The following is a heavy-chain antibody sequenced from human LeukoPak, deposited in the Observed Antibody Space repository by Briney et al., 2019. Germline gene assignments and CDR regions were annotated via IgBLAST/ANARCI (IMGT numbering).Heavy chain of an antibody. CDR2: INHSGSI. CDR1: GGSFSGYY. CDR3: ARGSVNYCSSTSCSGAFDI. J-gene: IGHJ3*02. V-gene: IGHV4-34*01. D-gene: IGHD2-2*01. Sequence: PSETLSLTCAVYGGSFSGYYWSWIRQPPGKGLEWIGEINHSGSINYNPSLKSRVTISVDTSKNQFSLKLSSVTAADTAVYYCARGSVNYCSSTSCSGAFDIWGQGTMVTVSS.